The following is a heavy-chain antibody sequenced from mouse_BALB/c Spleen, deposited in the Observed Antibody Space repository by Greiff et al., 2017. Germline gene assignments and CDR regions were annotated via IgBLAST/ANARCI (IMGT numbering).Heavy chain of an antibody. CDR2: IYPGDGDT. V-gene: IGHV1-80*01. Sequence: QVQLQQSGAELVRPGSSVKISCKASGYAFSSYWMNWVKQRPGQGLEWIGQIYPGDGDTNYNGKFKGKATLTADKSSSTAYMQLSSLTSEDSAVYFCARGEDGSPDYWGQGTTLTVSS. CDR3: ARGEDGSPDY. CDR1: GYAFSSYW. J-gene: IGHJ2*01. D-gene: IGHD1-1*01.